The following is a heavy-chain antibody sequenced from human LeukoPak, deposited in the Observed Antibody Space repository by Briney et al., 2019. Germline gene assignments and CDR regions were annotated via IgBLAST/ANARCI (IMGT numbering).Heavy chain of an antibody. CDR3: AKERGYSGYFDY. CDR1: GFTFSIFG. J-gene: IGHJ4*02. Sequence: GGSLRLSCAASGFTFSIFGMHWVRQAPGPGLEWVALMSNDGVNRYYADSVKGRFTISRDNSKNTLYLQMNSLRAEDTALYYCAKERGYSGYFDYWGQGTLVTVSS. CDR2: MSNDGVNR. V-gene: IGHV3-30*18. D-gene: IGHD5-12*01.